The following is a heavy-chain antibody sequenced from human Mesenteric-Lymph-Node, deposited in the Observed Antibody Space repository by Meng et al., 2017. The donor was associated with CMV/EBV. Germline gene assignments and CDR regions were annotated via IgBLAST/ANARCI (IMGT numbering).Heavy chain of an antibody. J-gene: IGHJ4*02. V-gene: IGHV3-23*03. CDR2: IFSDGGST. CDR3: AKESQGYFDY. CDR1: GFTLSSYN. Sequence: GGSLRLSCAASGFTLSSYNMNWVRQAPGKGLEWVSVIFSDGGSTYYADSVKDRFTVSRDNSKNTLHLQMNSLRAEDTAVYYCAKESQGYFDYWGQGTLVTVSS.